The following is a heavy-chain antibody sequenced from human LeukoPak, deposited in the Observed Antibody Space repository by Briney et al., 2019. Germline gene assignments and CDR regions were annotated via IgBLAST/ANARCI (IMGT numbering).Heavy chain of an antibody. V-gene: IGHV3-48*04. D-gene: IGHD3-10*02. CDR3: AELGITMIGGV. CDR2: ISSGGSTI. J-gene: IGHJ6*04. CDR1: GFTFSSYG. Sequence: GGSLRLSCAASGFTFSSYGMHWVRQAPGKGLEWVSYISSGGSTIYYADSVKGRFTISRDNAKNSLYLQMNSLRAEDTAVYYCAELGITMIGGVWGKGTTVTISS.